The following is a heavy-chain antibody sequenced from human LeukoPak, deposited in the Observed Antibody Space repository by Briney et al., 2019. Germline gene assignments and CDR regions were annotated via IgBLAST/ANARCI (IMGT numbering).Heavy chain of an antibody. CDR2: IYPGDSDT. CDR3: ARPNITSYYDSRGSDAFDV. Sequence: GESLKISCKGSGYIFSTYWIAWVRQVPGKGLEWMGIIYPGDSDTRYSPSFQGQVTISVDKSVSTAYLHWSSLKASDTAIYYCARPNITSYYDSRGSDAFDVWGQGTMVTVSS. D-gene: IGHD3-22*01. CDR1: GYIFSTYW. J-gene: IGHJ3*01. V-gene: IGHV5-51*01.